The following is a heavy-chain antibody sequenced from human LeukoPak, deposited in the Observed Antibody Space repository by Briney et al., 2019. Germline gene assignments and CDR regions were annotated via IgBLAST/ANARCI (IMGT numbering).Heavy chain of an antibody. V-gene: IGHV1-18*01. Sequence: AASVRVSCKPSGYTFTSTAISWVRQAPGQGLEWMGWISGYNGNTNYVQKLQGRVTMTTDTSTSTAYMELSSLRSDDTAVYYCARVSGYLDDYWGQGTLVTVSS. CDR3: ARVSGYLDDY. D-gene: IGHD3-3*01. CDR2: ISGYNGNT. J-gene: IGHJ4*02. CDR1: GYTFTSTA.